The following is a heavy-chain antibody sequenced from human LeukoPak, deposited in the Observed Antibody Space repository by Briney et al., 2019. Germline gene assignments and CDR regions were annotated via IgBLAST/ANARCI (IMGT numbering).Heavy chain of an antibody. V-gene: IGHV3-30*02. CDR2: IWYDGSNK. J-gene: IGHJ6*03. D-gene: IGHD6-13*01. CDR3: SSSLGYMDV. CDR1: GFTFSSYG. Sequence: GGSLRLSCAASGFTFSSYGMHWVRHAPGKGLEWVAFIWYDGSNKYYADSVKGRFTISRDNSKNTLYLQMNSLGAEDTAVYYCSSSLGYMDVWGKGTTVTVSS.